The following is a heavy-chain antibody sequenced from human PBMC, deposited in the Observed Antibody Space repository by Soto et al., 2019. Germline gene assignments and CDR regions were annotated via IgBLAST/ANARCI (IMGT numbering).Heavy chain of an antibody. CDR3: ARPEYSGNSYMMDG. CDR1: GFTFSNYG. J-gene: IGHJ6*01. Sequence: SLRLSCVASGFTFSNYGMHWVRQAPGKGLEWVAVIWDDGSNKFYADSLKGRFTISRDNSKNTLYLQMNSLRAEDTAVYYCARPEYSGNSYMMDGWGQGTTVTVAS. D-gene: IGHD1-26*01. CDR2: IWDDGSNK. V-gene: IGHV3-33*01.